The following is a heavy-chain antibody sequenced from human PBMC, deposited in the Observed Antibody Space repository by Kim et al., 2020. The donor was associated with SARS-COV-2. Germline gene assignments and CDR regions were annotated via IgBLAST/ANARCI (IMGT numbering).Heavy chain of an antibody. J-gene: IGHJ6*02. CDR3: ARDLRYSYGYVDLRAVKYYAMDV. CDR2: IIPIFGTA. V-gene: IGHV1-69*13. Sequence: SVKVSCKASGGSFSTYAINWVRQAPGQGLEWMGGIIPIFGTANYAQKFQGRVTITADESTSTAYMELSSLRSEDTAVYYCARDLRYSYGYVDLRAVKYYAMDVGGQGTTVTVSS. CDR1: GGSFSTYA. D-gene: IGHD5-18*01.